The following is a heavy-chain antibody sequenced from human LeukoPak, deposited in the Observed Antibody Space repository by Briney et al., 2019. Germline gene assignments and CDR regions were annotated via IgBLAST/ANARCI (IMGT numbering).Heavy chain of an antibody. CDR3: ARVAKERVGGVYYFDY. CDR2: IGTAGDT. Sequence: SGGSLRLSCAASGFTFSDYDMHWVRQPTGKGLEWVAAIGTAGDTYYTGSVKGRFTISRENAKNSLYLQMNSLRAGGTAVYYCARVAKERVGGVYYFDYWGQGTLVTVSS. CDR1: GFTFSDYD. V-gene: IGHV3-13*01. D-gene: IGHD1-1*01. J-gene: IGHJ4*02.